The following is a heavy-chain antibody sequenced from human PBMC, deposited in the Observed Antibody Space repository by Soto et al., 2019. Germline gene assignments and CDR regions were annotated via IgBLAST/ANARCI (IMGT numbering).Heavy chain of an antibody. Sequence: GGSLRLSCAASGFTFDDFSMHWVRQAPWKGLEWVSGINWNSGSIAYADSVKGRFTISRDNAKNSLYLQMKSLRPEDTALYYCAKESQANLGTGGREYWGQGRPVTVSS. D-gene: IGHD7-27*01. CDR3: AKESQANLGTGGREY. CDR1: GFTFDDFS. J-gene: IGHJ1*01. CDR2: INWNSGSI. V-gene: IGHV3-9*01.